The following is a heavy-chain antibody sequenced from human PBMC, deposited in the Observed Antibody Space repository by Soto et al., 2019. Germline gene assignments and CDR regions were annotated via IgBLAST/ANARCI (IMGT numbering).Heavy chain of an antibody. J-gene: IGHJ6*02. Sequence: QVQLVQSGAEVKKPGSSVKVSCKASGGTFSTYGISWIRQAPGQGLEWMGGIIPLHGTADYAQKFQGRVTITAHEFSSTAYMELGSLRSEDTAVYYCATEYYFDTSGYSAGYYFRYYGLDVWGQGTTVTVSS. CDR3: ATEYYFDTSGYSAGYYFRYYGLDV. V-gene: IGHV1-69*01. D-gene: IGHD3-22*01. CDR2: IIPLHGTA. CDR1: GGTFSTYG.